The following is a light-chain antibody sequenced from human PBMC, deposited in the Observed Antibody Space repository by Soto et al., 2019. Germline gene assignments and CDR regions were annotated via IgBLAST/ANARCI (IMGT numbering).Light chain of an antibody. V-gene: IGLV2-23*01. CDR3: CSYAGGSTYV. Sequence: QSALTQPASVSGSPGQSITISCTGISSDVGSYNLVSWYQQHPGKAPKLMIYEGSKRPSGVSNRFSGSKSGNTASLTISGLQAEDEADYYCCSYAGGSTYVFGTGTKLTVL. CDR2: EGS. CDR1: SSDVGSYNL. J-gene: IGLJ1*01.